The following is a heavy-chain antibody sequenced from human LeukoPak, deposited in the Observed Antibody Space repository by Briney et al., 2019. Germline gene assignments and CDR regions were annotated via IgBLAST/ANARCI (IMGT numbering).Heavy chain of an antibody. J-gene: IGHJ4*02. CDR3: AREPYSNYDLPYYFDY. D-gene: IGHD4-11*01. CDR1: GFTFSSYS. Sequence: GGSLRLSCAASGFTFSSYSMNWVRQAPGKGLEWVSYISSSNSTIYYADSVKGRFTISRDNAKNSLYLQMNSLRAEDTAVYYCAREPYSNYDLPYYFDYRGQGTLVTVSS. CDR2: ISSSNSTI. V-gene: IGHV3-48*01.